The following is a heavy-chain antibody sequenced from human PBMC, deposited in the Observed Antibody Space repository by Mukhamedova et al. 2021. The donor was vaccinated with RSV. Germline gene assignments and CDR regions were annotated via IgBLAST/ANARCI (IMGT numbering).Heavy chain of an antibody. D-gene: IGHD3-16*01. CDR2: YSAGGV. V-gene: IGHV3-66*02. Sequence: YSAGGVYYADSVKGRFSVSRDNSNNEVSLQMDSLGSDDTAVYYCAKMSGGVLTSWGQGTPVTISS. J-gene: IGHJ4*02. CDR3: AKMSGGVLTS.